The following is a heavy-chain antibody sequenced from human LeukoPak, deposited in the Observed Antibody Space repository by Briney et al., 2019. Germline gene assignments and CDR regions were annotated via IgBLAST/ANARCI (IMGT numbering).Heavy chain of an antibody. D-gene: IGHD3-10*01. CDR3: ARSGYYGSGSYHNWFDP. Sequence: ASVKVSCKASGYTFTSYGISWVRQAPGQGLEWMGWISAYNGNTNYAQKLQGRVTMTTDTSTSTAYMELRSLRSDDTAVYYCARSGYYGSGSYHNWFDPWGPGNPGHRLL. CDR2: ISAYNGNT. V-gene: IGHV1-18*04. CDR1: GYTFTSYG. J-gene: IGHJ5*02.